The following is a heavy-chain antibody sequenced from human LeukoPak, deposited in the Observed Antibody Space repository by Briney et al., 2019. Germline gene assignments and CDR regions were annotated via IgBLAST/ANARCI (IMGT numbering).Heavy chain of an antibody. Sequence: SETLSLTCTVSGDSTSTYYWSWIRPPPRGGREWIGYIYYRVTSDYNPSLRSRVTMSVDMSTRQISLKLSSVTAADTAVYYCARAVGGDGSGSLWGPGTLVTVSS. D-gene: IGHD3-10*01. V-gene: IGHV4-59*01. CDR2: IYYRVTS. CDR1: GDSTSTYY. J-gene: IGHJ4*02. CDR3: ARAVGGDGSGSL.